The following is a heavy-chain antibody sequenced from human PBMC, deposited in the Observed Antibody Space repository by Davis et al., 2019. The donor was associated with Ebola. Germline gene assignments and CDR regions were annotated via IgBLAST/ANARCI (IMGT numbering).Heavy chain of an antibody. V-gene: IGHV3-30*18. CDR1: GFTFSTYG. J-gene: IGHJ4*02. CDR2: ISYDGIYK. D-gene: IGHD2/OR15-2a*01. CDR3: AKGELVITRGYFDS. Sequence: GGSLRLSCAASGFTFSTYGMHWVRQAPGKGLEWVAVISYDGIYKYYADSVKGRFTISRDNSKSTVYLQMNSLRAEDRALYYCAKGELVITRGYFDSWGQGTLVTVSS.